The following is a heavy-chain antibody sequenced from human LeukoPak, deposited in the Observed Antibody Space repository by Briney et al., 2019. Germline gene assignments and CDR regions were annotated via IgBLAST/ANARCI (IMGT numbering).Heavy chain of an antibody. V-gene: IGHV3-74*01. J-gene: IGHJ4*02. CDR1: GFTFSSYW. D-gene: IGHD3-3*01. CDR2: IKTEGSTT. Sequence: GGSLRLSCAASGFTFSSYWMHWVRQAPGKGLVWVSAIKTEGSTTSYADSVRGRFTISRDYAKNTLYLQMNSLRAEDTAVYYCARDRHDFWSGAFDYWGQGTLVTVSS. CDR3: ARDRHDFWSGAFDY.